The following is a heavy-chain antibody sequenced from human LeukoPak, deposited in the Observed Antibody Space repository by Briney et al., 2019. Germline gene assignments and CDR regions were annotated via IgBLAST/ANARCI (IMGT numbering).Heavy chain of an antibody. V-gene: IGHV3-11*04. Sequence: GGSLRLSCAASGFTYSDYYMSWIRQAPGKGLEWVSYISSSGSTIYYADSVKGRFTISRDNAKNSLYLQMNSLRAEDTAVYYCARERFGELSPSFDYWGQGTLVTVSS. CDR2: ISSSGSTI. D-gene: IGHD3-10*01. CDR3: ARERFGELSPSFDY. J-gene: IGHJ4*02. CDR1: GFTYSDYY.